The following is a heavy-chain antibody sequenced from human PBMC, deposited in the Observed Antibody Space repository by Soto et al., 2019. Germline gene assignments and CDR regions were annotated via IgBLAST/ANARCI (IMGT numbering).Heavy chain of an antibody. CDR1: GFTFSSYA. J-gene: IGHJ6*02. Sequence: GESLKISCAASGFTFSSYAMSWVRQAPGKGLEWVSAISGSGGSTYYADSVKGRFTISRDNSKNTLYLQMNSLRAEDTAVYYCAKGITMIVVVDYGMDVWGQGTTVTVSS. D-gene: IGHD3-22*01. CDR2: ISGSGGST. CDR3: AKGITMIVVVDYGMDV. V-gene: IGHV3-23*01.